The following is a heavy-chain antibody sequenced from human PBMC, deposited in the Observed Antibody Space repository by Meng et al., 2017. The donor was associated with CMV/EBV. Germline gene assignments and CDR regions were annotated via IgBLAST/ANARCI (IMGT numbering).Heavy chain of an antibody. CDR3: ARDAGYCSSTSCEHYYGMDV. CDR2: IIPIFGTA. Sequence: SVKVSCRASGGTFSSYAISWVRQAPGQGLEWMGGIIPIFGTANYAQKFQGRVTITTDESTSTAYMELSSLRSEDTAVYYCARDAGYCSSTSCEHYYGMDVWGQGTTVTVSS. V-gene: IGHV1-69*05. D-gene: IGHD2-2*01. J-gene: IGHJ6*02. CDR1: GGTFSSYA.